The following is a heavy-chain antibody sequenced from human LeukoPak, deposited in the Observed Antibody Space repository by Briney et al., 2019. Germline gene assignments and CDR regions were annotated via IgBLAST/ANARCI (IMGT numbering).Heavy chain of an antibody. CDR1: GGTFSSYA. D-gene: IGHD6-19*01. CDR3: ARALIAVAGTKEFYFDY. V-gene: IGHV1-69*04. CDR2: IIPTLGIA. Sequence: SVKVSCKASGGTFSSYAVSWVRQAPGQGLEWMGRIIPTLGIANYAQKFQGRVTITADKSTSTAYMELSSLRSEDTAVYYCARALIAVAGTKEFYFDYWGQGTLVTVSS. J-gene: IGHJ4*02.